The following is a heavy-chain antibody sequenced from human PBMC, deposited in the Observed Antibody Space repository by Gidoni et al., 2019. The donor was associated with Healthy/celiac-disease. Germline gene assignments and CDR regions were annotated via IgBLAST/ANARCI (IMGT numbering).Heavy chain of an antibody. CDR2: IYYSGST. V-gene: IGHV4-59*01. J-gene: IGHJ6*02. CDR3: ARGGNTPDSYGYYYYGMDV. CDR1: GGSIRSYY. Sequence: QVQLQESVPGLVTPSETLSLTCTVSGGSIRSYYWSWIRQPPGKGLEWLGYIYYSGSTNYNPSLKSRVTISVDTSKNQFSLKLSSVTAADTAVYYCARGGNTPDSYGYYYYGMDVWGQGTTVTVSS. D-gene: IGHD5-18*01.